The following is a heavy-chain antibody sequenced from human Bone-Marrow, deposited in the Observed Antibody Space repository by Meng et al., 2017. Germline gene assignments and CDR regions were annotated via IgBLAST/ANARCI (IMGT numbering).Heavy chain of an antibody. D-gene: IGHD3-16*02. CDR1: GGTFSSYA. J-gene: IGHJ5*02. Sequence: VAEVKKPGSSVKVSWKAAGGTFSSYAISWGGQAPGQGLEWMGGIIPIFGTANYAQKFQGRVTITTDESTSTAYMELSSLRSEDTAVYYCARVGYDYVWGSYRSWFDPWGQGTLVTVSS. V-gene: IGHV1-69*05. CDR2: IIPIFGTA. CDR3: ARVGYDYVWGSYRSWFDP.